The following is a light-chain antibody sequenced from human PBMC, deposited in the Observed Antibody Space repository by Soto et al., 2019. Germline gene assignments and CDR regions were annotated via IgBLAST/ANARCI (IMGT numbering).Light chain of an antibody. CDR3: TSYSVTGTHYV. CDR2: EVS. Sequence: QSVLTQPASVSGSPGQSITISCTGTSCDIGGYKFVSWFQQHPGKVPKLIIYEVSNRPSGVSDRFSGSKSGKTASLTISGLQADDEADYYCTSYSVTGTHYVFGSGTKLTVL. J-gene: IGLJ1*01. CDR1: SCDIGGYKF. V-gene: IGLV2-14*01.